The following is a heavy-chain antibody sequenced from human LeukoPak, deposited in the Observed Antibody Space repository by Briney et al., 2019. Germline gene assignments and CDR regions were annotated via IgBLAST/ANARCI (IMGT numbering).Heavy chain of an antibody. J-gene: IGHJ4*02. Sequence: GASVKVSCKTSGYTFSGHYMHWVRQAPGQGLEWMGWINPKSGATNYAQKFRGRVTMTMETSISTAYMDLSGLSSDDPAVYYCVRDKGLGFGDLLFDQWGQGTLVTVSS. CDR2: INPKSGAT. CDR3: VRDKGLGFGDLLFDQ. D-gene: IGHD3-10*01. V-gene: IGHV1-2*02. CDR1: GYTFSGHY.